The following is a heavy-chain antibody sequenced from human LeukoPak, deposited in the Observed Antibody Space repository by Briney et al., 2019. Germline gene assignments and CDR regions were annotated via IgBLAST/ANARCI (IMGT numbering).Heavy chain of an antibody. CDR2: IGSSGSPI. D-gene: IGHD4-17*01. CDR1: GFTFSDYY. V-gene: IGHV3-11*04. J-gene: IGHJ4*02. Sequence: PGGSLRLSCAASGFTFSDYYMSWICQAPGKGLEWVSYIGSSGSPIYYADSVRGRFTISRDNAKNSLFLQVNSLRAEDTAVYYCARPPTVTTAGYYFGYWGQGTLVTVSS. CDR3: ARPPTVTTAGYYFGY.